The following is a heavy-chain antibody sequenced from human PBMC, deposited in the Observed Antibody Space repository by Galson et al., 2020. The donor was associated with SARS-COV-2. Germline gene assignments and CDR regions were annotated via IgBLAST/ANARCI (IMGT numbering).Heavy chain of an antibody. Sequence: GESLKISCAASGFTFSYYTMHWVRQAPGMGLEWVAVISHDGSSKYYADSVKGRFTISRVNSKNTLYLQMNSLRANDTAVYYCARVMTTVTTLYPSDNWGQGTLVTVSS. V-gene: IGHV3-30*01. J-gene: IGHJ4*02. CDR1: GFTFSYYT. D-gene: IGHD4-17*01. CDR3: ARVMTTVTTLYPSDN. CDR2: ISHDGSSK.